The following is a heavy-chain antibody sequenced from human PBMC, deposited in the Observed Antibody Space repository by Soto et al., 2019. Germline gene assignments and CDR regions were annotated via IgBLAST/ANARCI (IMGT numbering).Heavy chain of an antibody. CDR2: IYYSGST. J-gene: IGHJ5*02. CDR1: GGSISSYY. V-gene: IGHV4-59*01. D-gene: IGHD3-3*01. Sequence: TSETLSLTCTVSGGSISSYYWSWIRQPPGKGLEWIGYIYYSGSTNYNPSLKSRVTISVDTSKNQFSLKLSSVTAADTAVYYCARGKVLRFLEWLLSPDWFDPWGQGTLVTVS. CDR3: ARGKVLRFLEWLLSPDWFDP.